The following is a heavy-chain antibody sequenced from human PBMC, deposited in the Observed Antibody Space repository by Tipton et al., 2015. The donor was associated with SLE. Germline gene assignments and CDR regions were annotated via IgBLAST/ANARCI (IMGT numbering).Heavy chain of an antibody. V-gene: IGHV3-21*01. CDR1: GFTFSSYS. J-gene: IGHJ4*02. D-gene: IGHD6-6*01. CDR2: ISSSSSYI. CDR3: ARISSSRPGY. Sequence: GSLGLSCAASGFTFSSYSMNWVRQAPGKGLEWVSSISSSSSYIYYADSVKGRFTISRDNAKNSLYLQMNSLRAEDTAVYYCARISSSRPGYWGQGTLVTVSS.